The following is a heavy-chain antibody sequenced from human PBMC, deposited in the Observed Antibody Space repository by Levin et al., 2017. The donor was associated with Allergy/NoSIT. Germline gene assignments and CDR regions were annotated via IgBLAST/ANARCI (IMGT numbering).Heavy chain of an antibody. CDR3: ASDFWYDSLNGPTGDGGSEL. CDR1: GITFSSCG. J-gene: IGHJ3*01. CDR2: ISFDGRKQ. D-gene: IGHD3-10*01. V-gene: IGHV3-30*12. Sequence: GGSLRLSCAASGITFSSCGMHWVRQAPGKGLEWVAIISFDGRKQWYGDSVRGRFTVSSDNSKNTFFMQMNRLRVEDTAIYYCASDFWYDSLNGPTGDGGSELWGQGTMVTVSS.